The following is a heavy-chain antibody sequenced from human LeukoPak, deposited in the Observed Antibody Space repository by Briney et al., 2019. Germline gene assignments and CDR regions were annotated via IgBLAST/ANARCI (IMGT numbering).Heavy chain of an antibody. CDR3: ARLEVYCSSTSCSADAFDI. V-gene: IGHV5-51*01. Sequence: GESLKISCKGSGYSFTSYWIGWVRQMPGKGLEWMGIIYPGDSDTRYSPSFQGQVTISADKSISTAYLQWSSLKASDTAMYYCARLEVYCSSTSCSADAFDIWGQGTMVTVSS. J-gene: IGHJ3*02. CDR2: IYPGDSDT. CDR1: GYSFTSYW. D-gene: IGHD2-2*01.